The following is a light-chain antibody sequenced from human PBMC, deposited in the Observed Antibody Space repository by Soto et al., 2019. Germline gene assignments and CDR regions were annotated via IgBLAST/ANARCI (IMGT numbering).Light chain of an antibody. CDR1: SSNIGSNT. J-gene: IGLJ3*02. CDR3: AAWDDSLNGRGV. Sequence: QSVLTQPPSASGTPGQRVTISCSGSSSNIGSNTVNWYQQLPGTAPKLLIYSNNQRPSGVPDRFSGSRSGTSASLAISGLQSEDEGYYYCAAWDDSLNGRGVFGGGTKLTVL. V-gene: IGLV1-44*01. CDR2: SNN.